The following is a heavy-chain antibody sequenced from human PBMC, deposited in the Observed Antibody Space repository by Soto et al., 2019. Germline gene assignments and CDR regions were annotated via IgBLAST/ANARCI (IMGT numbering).Heavy chain of an antibody. CDR3: ARVPGPKYSSIWYIAGMDV. J-gene: IGHJ6*02. Sequence: PGGSLRLSCAASGFTFSSYGMHWVRQAPGKGLEWVAVIWYDGSNKYYADSVKGRFTISRDNSKNTLYLQMNSLRAEDTAVYYCARVPGPKYSSIWYIAGMDVWGQGTTVTVSS. CDR1: GFTFSSYG. CDR2: IWYDGSNK. D-gene: IGHD6-13*01. V-gene: IGHV3-33*01.